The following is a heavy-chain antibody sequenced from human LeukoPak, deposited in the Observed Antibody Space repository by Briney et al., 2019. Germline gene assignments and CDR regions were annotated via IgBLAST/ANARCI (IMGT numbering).Heavy chain of an antibody. CDR2: INHSGST. CDR1: GGSFSGYY. D-gene: IGHD1-26*01. V-gene: IGHV4-34*01. Sequence: SETLSLTCAVYGGSFSGYYWSWIRQPPGKGLEWIGEINHSGSTNYNPSLKSRVTISVDTSKNQFSLKLSSVTAADTAVYYCAAGLSLGNYYYYGMDVWGQGTTVTVSS. CDR3: AAGLSLGNYYYYGMDV. J-gene: IGHJ6*02.